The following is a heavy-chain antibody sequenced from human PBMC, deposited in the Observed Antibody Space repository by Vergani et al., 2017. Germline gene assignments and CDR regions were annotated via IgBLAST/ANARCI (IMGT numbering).Heavy chain of an antibody. CDR3: ARQFWVSQGVGAFET. Sequence: QVQLQESGPGLVKPSETLSLTCSVSGYSISRGYYWGWIRQPPGQGLEWIAPVFHSGSAYYNPSLRRRVTIPVETSKNQFSLRLTTLTAADTAVYYCARQFWVSQGVGAFETWGRGTEVSVSS. CDR1: GYSISRGYY. V-gene: IGHV4-38-2*02. D-gene: IGHD3-16*01. J-gene: IGHJ3*02. CDR2: VFHSGSA.